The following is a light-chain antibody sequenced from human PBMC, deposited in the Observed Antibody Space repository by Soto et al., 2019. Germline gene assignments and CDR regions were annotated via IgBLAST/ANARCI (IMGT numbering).Light chain of an antibody. CDR1: QSVGTY. CDR3: QQRINWPAT. J-gene: IGKJ4*01. V-gene: IGKV3-11*01. Sequence: EIVLTQSPATLSLSPGERATLSCRASQSVGTYLAWYQQKPGQAPRLLIFDASNRATGIPARFSGSGSGTDFTLTISSREPEDLAVYYCQQRINWPATFGGGTNVEIK. CDR2: DAS.